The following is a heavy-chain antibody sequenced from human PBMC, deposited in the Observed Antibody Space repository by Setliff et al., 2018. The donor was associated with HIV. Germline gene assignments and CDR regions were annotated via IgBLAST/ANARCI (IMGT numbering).Heavy chain of an antibody. CDR3: ARDPTTGVDY. J-gene: IGHJ4*02. D-gene: IGHD4-4*01. V-gene: IGHV4-39*07. CDR2: MYSSGIT. Sequence: SETLSLTCTVSGGSISSYYWGWMRQSPGKGLEWIGSMYSSGITFYNPPLKSRVTISVDTSKNQFSLKLNSVTAADTAMYYCARDPTTGVDYWGQGTLVTVSS. CDR1: GGSISSYY.